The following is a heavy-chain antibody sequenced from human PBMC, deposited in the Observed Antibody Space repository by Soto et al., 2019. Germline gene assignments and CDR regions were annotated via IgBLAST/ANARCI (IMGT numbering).Heavy chain of an antibody. D-gene: IGHD3-22*01. J-gene: IGHJ6*02. CDR3: ARQNYYDSSGYYGDGYGMDV. Sequence: GESLKISCKGSGYSFTGYWIGWVRQMPGKGLEWMGIIYPGDSDTRYSPSFQGQVTISADKSISTAYLQWSSLKASDTAMYYCARQNYYDSSGYYGDGYGMDVWGQGTTVTVS. CDR1: GYSFTGYW. CDR2: IYPGDSDT. V-gene: IGHV5-51*01.